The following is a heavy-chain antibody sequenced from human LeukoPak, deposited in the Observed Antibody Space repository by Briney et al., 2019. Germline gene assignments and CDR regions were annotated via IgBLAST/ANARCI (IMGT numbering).Heavy chain of an antibody. V-gene: IGHV5-51*01. CDR1: GYSFTSYW. D-gene: IGHD3-22*01. Sequence: GASLQISCKGSGYSFTSYWIGWVRQMPGKGLEWMGIIYPGDSDTRYSPSFQGQVTISADKSISTASLQWSSLKASDTAMYYCARQRGYYDSSGYYRAGWFDPWGQGTLVTVSS. CDR3: ARQRGYYDSSGYYRAGWFDP. CDR2: IYPGDSDT. J-gene: IGHJ5*02.